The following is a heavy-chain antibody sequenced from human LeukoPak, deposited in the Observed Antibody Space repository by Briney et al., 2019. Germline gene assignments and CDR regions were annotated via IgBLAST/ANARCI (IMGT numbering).Heavy chain of an antibody. CDR1: GYTFTSYG. D-gene: IGHD3-10*01. V-gene: IGHV1-18*01. CDR3: ARVESRGVTPDY. J-gene: IGHJ4*02. Sequence: ASVKVSCKASGYTFTSYGISWVGQAPGQGLEWMGWISAYNGNTNYAQKLQGRVTMTTDTSTSTAYMELRSLRSDDTAVYYCARVESRGVTPDYWGQGTLVTVSS. CDR2: ISAYNGNT.